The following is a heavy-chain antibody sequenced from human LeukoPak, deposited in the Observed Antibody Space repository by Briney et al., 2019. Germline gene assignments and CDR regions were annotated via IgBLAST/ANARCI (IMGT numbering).Heavy chain of an antibody. J-gene: IGHJ4*02. Sequence: ASVKVSCKASGYTFTSYGISWVRQAPGQGLEWMGWISAYNGNTNYAQKFQGRVTMTRDTSISTAYMELSRLRSDDTAVYYCARGGARIVVVPAAIGYWGQGTLVTVSS. CDR2: ISAYNGNT. CDR1: GYTFTSYG. V-gene: IGHV1-18*01. CDR3: ARGGARIVVVPAAIGY. D-gene: IGHD2-2*01.